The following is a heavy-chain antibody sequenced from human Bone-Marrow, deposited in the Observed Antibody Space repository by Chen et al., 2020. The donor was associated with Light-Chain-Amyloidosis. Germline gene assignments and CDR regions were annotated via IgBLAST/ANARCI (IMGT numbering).Heavy chain of an antibody. CDR2: IGPKSGDT. CDR1: GYTFTGYY. Sequence: QVQLVQSGSEVKKPGASVTVSCRASGYTFTGYYIHWVRQAPGQGLEWMGRIGPKSGDTNYAQQFQGRVTMTGDATITAAHMELTNLRYDDTAVYYCATAPSYWYGDWGQGTLVTVSS. V-gene: IGHV1-2*06. CDR3: ATAPSYWYGD. D-gene: IGHD3-10*01. J-gene: IGHJ4*02.